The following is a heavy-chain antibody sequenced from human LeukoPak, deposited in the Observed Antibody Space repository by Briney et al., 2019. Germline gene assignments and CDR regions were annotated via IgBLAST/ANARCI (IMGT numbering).Heavy chain of an antibody. D-gene: IGHD3-10*01. CDR2: IYSGGST. CDR1: GFTVSGNY. V-gene: IGHV3-66*02. J-gene: IGHJ4*02. CDR3: ARDLTM. Sequence: GGSLRLSCAASGFTVSGNYMSWVRQAPGKGLEWASVIYSGGSTYYADSVKGRFTTSRDNSQNTLYLQMNSLTGEDTAVYYCARDLTMWGQGTLVTVSS.